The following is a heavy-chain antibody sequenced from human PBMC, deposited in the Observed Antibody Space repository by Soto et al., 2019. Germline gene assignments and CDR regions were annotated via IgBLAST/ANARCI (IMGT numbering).Heavy chain of an antibody. CDR1: GGSVSSGICY. Sequence: SETMCVTCTVAGGSVSSGICYWSWIRQPPGKGLEWIGYIYYSVSTNYNPSLKSRVTISVDTSKNQFSLKVSSVTAADTAVYYCASYSSGWYDVIYWGQGMMVTVSS. CDR2: IYYSVST. J-gene: IGHJ4*02. D-gene: IGHD6-19*01. V-gene: IGHV4-61*01. CDR3: ASYSSGWYDVIY.